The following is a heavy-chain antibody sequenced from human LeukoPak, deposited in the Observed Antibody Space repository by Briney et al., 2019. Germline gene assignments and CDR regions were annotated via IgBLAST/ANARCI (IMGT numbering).Heavy chain of an antibody. D-gene: IGHD6-13*01. V-gene: IGHV1-2*02. J-gene: IGHJ5*02. Sequence: ASVKVSCKASGYTFTGYYMHWVRQAPGQGLEWMGWINPNSGGTNYAQKFQGRVTMTRDTSISTAYMELSRLRSGDTAVYYCAREYSSSWYNWFDPWGQGTLVTVSS. CDR3: AREYSSSWYNWFDP. CDR1: GYTFTGYY. CDR2: INPNSGGT.